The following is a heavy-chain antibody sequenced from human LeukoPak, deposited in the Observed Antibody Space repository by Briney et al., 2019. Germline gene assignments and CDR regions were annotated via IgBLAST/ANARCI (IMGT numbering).Heavy chain of an antibody. CDR1: GGSFSGYY. Sequence: SETLSLTCAVSGGSFSGYYWSWIRQPPGKGLEWIGEINHSGRTSYNPSLKSRVTISVDTSKNQFSLKLSSVTAADTAVYYCASPGYCSSTSCSNWFDPWGQGTLVTVSS. CDR2: INHSGRT. D-gene: IGHD2-2*01. V-gene: IGHV4-34*01. J-gene: IGHJ5*02. CDR3: ASPGYCSSTSCSNWFDP.